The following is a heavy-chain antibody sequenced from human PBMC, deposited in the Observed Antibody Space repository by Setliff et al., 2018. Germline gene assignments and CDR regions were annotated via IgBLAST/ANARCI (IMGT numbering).Heavy chain of an antibody. CDR1: GVSINSLNW. J-gene: IGHJ4*02. CDR3: ARGRIAERPEAIDY. D-gene: IGHD6-6*01. Sequence: PSETLSLTCAVSGVSINSLNWWTWVRRSPGKGLEWIGYIYHRGFTDYKPSLKSRLTMSVDTSRNQFSLNLGSVTAADTGVYYCARGRIAERPEAIDYWGQGTPVTVSS. V-gene: IGHV4-4*02. CDR2: IYHRGFT.